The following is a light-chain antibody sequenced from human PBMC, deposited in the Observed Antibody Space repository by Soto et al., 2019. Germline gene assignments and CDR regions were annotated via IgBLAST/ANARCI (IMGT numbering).Light chain of an antibody. J-gene: IGLJ1*01. CDR1: SSDVGGYNY. CDR2: EVS. V-gene: IGLV2-14*01. Sequence: QSALTQPASVSGSPGQSITISCTGTSSDVGGYNYVSWYQQHPGKAPKLMIYEVSNRPSGVSNRFSGYKSGNTASLTISGLQAEGEADYYCSSYTSSSTPYVFGTGTKLTVL. CDR3: SSYTSSSTPYV.